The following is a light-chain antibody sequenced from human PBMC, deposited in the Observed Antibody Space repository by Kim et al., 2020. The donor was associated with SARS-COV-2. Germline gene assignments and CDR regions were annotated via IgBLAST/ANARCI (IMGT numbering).Light chain of an antibody. CDR2: WAS. V-gene: IGKV4-1*01. CDR3: QQFYSPPPT. Sequence: AVSLGERATIQCKSSQTISNSLAWYQQRPGQPPNLLITWASTRESGVPDRFSGSGSGTDFTLTISSLQAEDVAVYYCQQFYSPPPTFGPGTKVDIK. CDR1: QTISNS. J-gene: IGKJ3*01.